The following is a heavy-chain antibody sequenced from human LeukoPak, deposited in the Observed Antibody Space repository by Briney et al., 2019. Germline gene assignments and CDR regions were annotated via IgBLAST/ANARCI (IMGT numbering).Heavy chain of an antibody. Sequence: SGPTLVKATQTLTMTSTFYGFSLSPRGVGVGWIRQPPGKAVEWLALTYWDDDKRFSPSLKSRLSTTKDTSKNQVLLTMTNMEPVDTATYYCAHRGSGYDWAFDYCGQGTLVSVSS. CDR2: TYWDDDK. CDR1: GFSLSPRGVG. CDR3: AHRGSGYDWAFDY. V-gene: IGHV2-5*02. D-gene: IGHD5-12*01. J-gene: IGHJ4*02.